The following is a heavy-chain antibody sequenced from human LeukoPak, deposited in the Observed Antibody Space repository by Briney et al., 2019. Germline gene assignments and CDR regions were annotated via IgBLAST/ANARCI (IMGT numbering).Heavy chain of an antibody. V-gene: IGHV3-7*01. CDR3: ARALGGYSYGSGY. CDR2: IKEDGGEK. Sequence: PGGSLRLSCAASGFTFSSYWMSWVRQAPGKGLEWVANIKEDGGEKYSVDSVKGRFTISRDNAKNSLYLEMKSLRAEDTAVYYCARALGGYSYGSGYWGQGTLVTVSS. CDR1: GFTFSSYW. D-gene: IGHD5-18*01. J-gene: IGHJ4*02.